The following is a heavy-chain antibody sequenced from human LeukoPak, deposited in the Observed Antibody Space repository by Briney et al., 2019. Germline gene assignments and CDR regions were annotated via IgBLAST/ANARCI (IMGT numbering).Heavy chain of an antibody. CDR3: ARDRVLVATAHDYMDV. Sequence: SETLSLTCSVSGGSISTNYWSWIRQPAGKGLQWIGRIYNTGNTNYSPSLESRVTMSADTSKNQFSLKLSSVTAADTAVYYCARDRVLVATAHDYMDVWGKGTTVTVSS. CDR2: IYNTGNT. V-gene: IGHV4-4*07. J-gene: IGHJ6*03. CDR1: GGSISTNY. D-gene: IGHD5-12*01.